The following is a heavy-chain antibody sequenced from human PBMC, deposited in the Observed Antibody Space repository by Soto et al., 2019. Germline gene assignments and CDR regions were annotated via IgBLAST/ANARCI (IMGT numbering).Heavy chain of an antibody. CDR2: INPANENT. V-gene: IGHV1-3*01. Sequence: QGQLVQSGAEVKMPGASVKVSCKASGYSFTAYAIDWVRQAPGQRPEWMGWINPANENTKYSETFQGRITITGDTSATTVYMELSSLTFEDTAVYYCARSIRTAGDYWGQGTVVTVSS. CDR3: ARSIRTAGDY. J-gene: IGHJ4*02. D-gene: IGHD1-20*01. CDR1: GYSFTAYA.